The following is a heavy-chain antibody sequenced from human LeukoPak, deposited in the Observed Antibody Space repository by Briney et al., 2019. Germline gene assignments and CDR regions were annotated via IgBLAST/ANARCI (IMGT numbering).Heavy chain of an antibody. Sequence: GGSLRLSCAASGFTFSSYWMHWVRQAPGKGLVWVSRINSDGSGTSYADSVKGGFTISRDNAKNTLYLQMNSLRAEDTAVYYCARDSNRWEREFDYWGQGTLVTVSS. CDR2: INSDGSGT. CDR3: ARDSNRWEREFDY. V-gene: IGHV3-74*01. CDR1: GFTFSSYW. J-gene: IGHJ4*02. D-gene: IGHD4-23*01.